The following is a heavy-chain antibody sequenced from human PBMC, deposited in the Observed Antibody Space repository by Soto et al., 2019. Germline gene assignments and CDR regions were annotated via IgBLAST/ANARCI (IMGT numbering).Heavy chain of an antibody. D-gene: IGHD6-19*01. CDR2: MNPSTGNT. CDR3: ARGRIIVAGGFDP. V-gene: IGHV1-8*01. CDR1: GYTFTSYD. Sequence: QVQLVQSGAEVKKPGASVKVSCKASGYTFTSYDIIWVRQATGQGLEWMGWMNPSTGNTDSAEKFQGRLTMTRNTSISTVYMELSSLSLEDTVVYYCARGRIIVAGGFDPWGQGTLVTVSP. J-gene: IGHJ5*02.